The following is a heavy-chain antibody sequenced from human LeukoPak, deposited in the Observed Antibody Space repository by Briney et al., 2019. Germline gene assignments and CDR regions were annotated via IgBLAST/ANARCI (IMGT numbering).Heavy chain of an antibody. CDR1: GFTFSSYW. D-gene: IGHD1-26*01. Sequence: GGSLRLSCAASGFTFSSYWMHWVRQAPGTGLVWVSRINSDGSSTSYADSVKGRFTISRDNAKNTLYLQMNRLRAEDTAVYYCARALVGAMNWFDPWGQGTLVTVSS. V-gene: IGHV3-74*01. CDR2: INSDGSST. J-gene: IGHJ5*02. CDR3: ARALVGAMNWFDP.